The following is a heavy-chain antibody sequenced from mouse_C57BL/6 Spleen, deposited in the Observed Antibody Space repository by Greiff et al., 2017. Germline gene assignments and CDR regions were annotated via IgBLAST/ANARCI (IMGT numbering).Heavy chain of an antibody. D-gene: IGHD1-1*01. CDR2: ISYSGST. Sequence: EVQVVESGPGLAKPSQTLSLTCSVTGYSITSDYWNWIRKFPGNKLEYMGYISYSGSTYYNPSLKSRISITRDTSKNQYYLQLNSVTTEDTATYYCARGGEDYGSSYIYWYFDVWGTGTTVTVSS. CDR3: ARGGEDYGSSYIYWYFDV. CDR1: GYSITSDY. V-gene: IGHV3-8*01. J-gene: IGHJ1*03.